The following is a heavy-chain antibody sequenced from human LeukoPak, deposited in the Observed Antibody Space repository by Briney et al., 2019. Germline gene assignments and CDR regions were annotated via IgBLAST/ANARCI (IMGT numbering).Heavy chain of an antibody. V-gene: IGHV3-30*02. CDR2: IRYDGSNK. CDR3: AKDGLIWGSGSYYKVDY. CDR1: GFTFSSYG. J-gene: IGHJ4*02. Sequence: PGGSLRLSCAASGFTFSSYGMHWVRQAPGKGLEWVAFIRYDGSNKYYADSVKGRFTISRDNSKNTLYLQMNSLRAGDTAVYYCAKDGLIWGSGSYYKVDYWGQGTLVTVSS. D-gene: IGHD3-10*01.